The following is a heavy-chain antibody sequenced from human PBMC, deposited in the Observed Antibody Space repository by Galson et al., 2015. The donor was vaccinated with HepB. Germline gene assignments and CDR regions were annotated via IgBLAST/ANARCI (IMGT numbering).Heavy chain of an antibody. Sequence: SLRLSCAPSGFTFSNYPMHWVRQAPGKGLEWVAVISYDGINKYYADSVKGRFTISRDNSKTTLYLQMNSLRAGDTAVYYCAKNYAEYSRYYFDYWGQGTLVTVSS. CDR2: ISYDGINK. D-gene: IGHD2/OR15-2a*01. V-gene: IGHV3-30*04. CDR3: AKNYAEYSRYYFDY. CDR1: GFTFSNYP. J-gene: IGHJ4*02.